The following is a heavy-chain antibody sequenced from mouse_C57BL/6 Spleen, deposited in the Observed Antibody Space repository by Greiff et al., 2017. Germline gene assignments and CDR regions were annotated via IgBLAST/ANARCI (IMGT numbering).Heavy chain of an antibody. CDR3: ARSANYYYGSPFAY. D-gene: IGHD1-1*01. CDR1: GFTFSSYA. V-gene: IGHV5S21*01. Sequence: EVQVVESGEGLVKPGGSLKLSCAASGFTFSSYAMSWVRQSPDKRLVWVVYISSGGDCINYADTVMGSFTITRDNSRNTLYLQMSSLKSEDTAMYYCARSANYYYGSPFAYWGQGTLVTVSA. J-gene: IGHJ3*01. CDR2: ISSGGDCI.